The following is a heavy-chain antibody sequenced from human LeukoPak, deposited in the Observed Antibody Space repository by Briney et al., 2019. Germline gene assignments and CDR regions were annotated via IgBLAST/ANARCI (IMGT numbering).Heavy chain of an antibody. J-gene: IGHJ6*02. CDR2: IYYSGST. V-gene: IGHV4-61*01. CDR3: ARDPIGMDV. CDR1: GGSFSSGSYY. Sequence: SETLSLTCTVSGGSFSSGSYYWSWIRQPPGKGLEWIGYIYYSGSTNYNPSLKSRVTISVDTSKNQFSLKLSSVTAADTAVYYCARDPIGMDVWGQGTTVTVSS.